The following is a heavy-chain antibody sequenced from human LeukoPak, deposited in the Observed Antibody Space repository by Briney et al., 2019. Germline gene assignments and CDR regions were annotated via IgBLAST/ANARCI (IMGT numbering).Heavy chain of an antibody. J-gene: IGHJ3*02. CDR2: TYYRSKWYY. V-gene: IGHV6-1*01. CDR1: GDSVSSNSAA. D-gene: IGHD3-22*01. Sequence: SQTLSLACAISGDSVSSNSAAWNWIRQSPSRGLEWLGRTYYRSKWYYDYALSTINPDTSKNQFSLQLNSVTPEDTAVYYCARFYYDTSGHGAFDIWGQGKMVTVSS. CDR3: ARFYYDTSGHGAFDI.